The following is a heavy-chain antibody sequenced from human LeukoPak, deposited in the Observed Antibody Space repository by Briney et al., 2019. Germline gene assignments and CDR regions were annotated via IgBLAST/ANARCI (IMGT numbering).Heavy chain of an antibody. CDR1: GFTFSSYA. D-gene: IGHD2-21*02. CDR3: AKADCGGDCYADY. V-gene: IGHV3-30*18. J-gene: IGHJ4*02. CDR2: ISYDGSNK. Sequence: PGGSLRLSCAASGFTFSSYAMSWVRQAPGKGLEWVAVISYDGSNKYYADSVKGRFTISRDNSKNTLYLQMNSLRAEDTAVYYCAKADCGGDCYADYWGQGTLVTVSS.